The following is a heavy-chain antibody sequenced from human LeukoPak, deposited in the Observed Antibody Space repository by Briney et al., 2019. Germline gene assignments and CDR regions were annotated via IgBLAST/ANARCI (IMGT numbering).Heavy chain of an antibody. D-gene: IGHD1-26*01. CDR2: ISGGGDNT. Sequence: PGGSLRLSCAASGFTVSSNYMSWVRQAPGKGLEWVSAISGGGDNTYYADSVKGRFTISRDFSKNTVYLQMNNLRAEDTAIYYCAKDECGNYCSVHYWGQGTLVTVSS. J-gene: IGHJ4*02. CDR1: GFTVSSNY. V-gene: IGHV3-23*01. CDR3: AKDECGNYCSVHY.